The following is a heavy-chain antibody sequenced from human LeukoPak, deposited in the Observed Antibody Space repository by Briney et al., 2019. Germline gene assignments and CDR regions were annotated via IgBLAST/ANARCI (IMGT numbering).Heavy chain of an antibody. Sequence: SQTLSLTCAISGDSVSSNSAAWNWIRQSPSRGLEWLGRTYYRSKWYNDYAVSVKSRITINPDTSKNQFSLQLNSVTPEDTAVYYCARDHQLMVRDRDAFDIWGQGTMVTVSS. CDR3: ARDHQLMVRDRDAFDI. V-gene: IGHV6-1*01. CDR1: GDSVSSNSAA. D-gene: IGHD3-10*01. CDR2: TYYRSKWYN. J-gene: IGHJ3*02.